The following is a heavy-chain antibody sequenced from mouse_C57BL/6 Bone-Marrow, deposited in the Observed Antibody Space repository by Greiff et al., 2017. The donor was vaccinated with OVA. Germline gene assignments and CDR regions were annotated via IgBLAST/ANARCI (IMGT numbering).Heavy chain of an antibody. D-gene: IGHD4-1*01. V-gene: IGHV1-42*01. CDR2: INPSTGGT. CDR1: GYSFTGYY. Sequence: EVQLVESGPELVKPGASVTISCKASGYSFTGYYMNWVKQSPEKSLEWIGEINPSTGGTNYNQQFKAKAIMTVDKSSSTAYMQLKSLPSEDTAVYYCARASWDFDYWGQGTTLTVSS. CDR3: ARASWDFDY. J-gene: IGHJ2*01.